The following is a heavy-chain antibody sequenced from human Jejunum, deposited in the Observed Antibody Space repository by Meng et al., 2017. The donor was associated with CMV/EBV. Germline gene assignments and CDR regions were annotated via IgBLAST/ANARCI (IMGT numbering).Heavy chain of an antibody. CDR2: IRYDGSIK. Sequence: SCAASGFAFSRYGVHWVRQAQGKGLQWVAFIRYDGSIKYYEDSVMGRFTISRDDSKNTMYLQMNRLRPEDTALYYCAKGGGSYRAEYWGQGTLVTVSS. CDR3: AKGGGSYRAEY. J-gene: IGHJ4*02. D-gene: IGHD3-16*02. CDR1: GFAFSRYG. V-gene: IGHV3-30*02.